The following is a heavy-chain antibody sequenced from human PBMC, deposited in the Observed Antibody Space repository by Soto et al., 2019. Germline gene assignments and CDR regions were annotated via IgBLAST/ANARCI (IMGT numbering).Heavy chain of an antibody. CDR2: IYYSGST. CDR3: AAVRQHYFDF. D-gene: IGHD1-1*01. CDR1: GGSISSGAYY. J-gene: IGHJ4*02. Sequence: QVQLQESGPGLVKTSQTLSLTCTVSGGSISSGAYYWSWIRQHPGKGLEGIGYIYYSGSTYSNPSLKSRVAISVDKAKNQFSLKLSSVTAADTAVYYCAAVRQHYFDFWGQGTLVTVSS. V-gene: IGHV4-31*03.